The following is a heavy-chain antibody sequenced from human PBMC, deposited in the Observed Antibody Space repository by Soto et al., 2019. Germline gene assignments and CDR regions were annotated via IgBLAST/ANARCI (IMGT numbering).Heavy chain of an antibody. CDR2: INGGTGQT. Sequence: GASVKVSCKASGYTFSTYAMHWVLQSPLQSLEWMGCINGGTGQTRYSQRFQDRVTITRDTSAKTTYMDLTSLRSEDTAVYYCARGKGMEENYYYYGMDIWGQGTTVTVSS. CDR3: ARGKGMEENYYYYGMDI. V-gene: IGHV1-3*01. J-gene: IGHJ6*02. CDR1: GYTFSTYA. D-gene: IGHD1-1*01.